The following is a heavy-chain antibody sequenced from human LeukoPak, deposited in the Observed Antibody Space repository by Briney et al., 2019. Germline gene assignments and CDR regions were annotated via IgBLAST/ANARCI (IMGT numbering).Heavy chain of an antibody. Sequence: GGSLRLSCAASGFTFRSYAMGWVRQAPGKGLEWVSSISGSGSSTYYADSVKGRFTISRDSSKDTLYLQMNTLRAEDTALYYCAKAAVPGTKYYFDSWGQGTLVTVSS. D-gene: IGHD2-8*01. CDR3: AKAAVPGTKYYFDS. V-gene: IGHV3-23*01. CDR1: GFTFRSYA. J-gene: IGHJ4*02. CDR2: ISGSGSST.